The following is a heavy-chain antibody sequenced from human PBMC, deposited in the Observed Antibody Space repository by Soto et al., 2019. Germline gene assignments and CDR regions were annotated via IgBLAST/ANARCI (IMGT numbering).Heavy chain of an antibody. D-gene: IGHD3-10*01. CDR3: AREVQVHTPAFVY. Sequence: QVQLVQSGAEMKKPGSSVKVSCQSSGGTFNTYAMNWVRQAPGQGPEWMGDISPMFGAANYAPKCQGRVTITADESTGTPYVQLSSLTSEDTALYFCAREVQVHTPAFVYWGQGTLVTVSS. CDR1: GGTFNTYA. V-gene: IGHV1-69*19. J-gene: IGHJ4*02. CDR2: ISPMFGAA.